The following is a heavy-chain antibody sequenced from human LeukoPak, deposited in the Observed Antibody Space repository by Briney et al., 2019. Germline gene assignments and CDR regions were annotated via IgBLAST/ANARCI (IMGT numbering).Heavy chain of an antibody. J-gene: IGHJ5*02. Sequence: GASVKVSCKASGYTFTGYFMHWVRQAPGQVLEWMGRINPNSGCTNYAQKFQGRVTMTRDTAISTAYMELSRLRSDDTAVYYCARGEYIVVVTAYWFDPWGQGTLVTVSS. CDR1: GYTFTGYF. CDR2: INPNSGCT. CDR3: ARGEYIVVVTAYWFDP. D-gene: IGHD2-21*02. V-gene: IGHV1-2*06.